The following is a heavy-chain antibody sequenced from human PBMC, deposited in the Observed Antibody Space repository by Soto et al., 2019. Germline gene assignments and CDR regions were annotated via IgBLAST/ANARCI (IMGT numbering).Heavy chain of an antibody. J-gene: IGHJ4*02. D-gene: IGHD3-3*01. CDR2: IYSGGST. V-gene: IGHV3-66*01. CDR3: AGIKTYYDFWSGYSL. Sequence: GGSLRLSCAASGFTVSSNYMSWVRQAPGKGLEWVSVIYSGGSTYYADSVKGRFTISRDNSKNTLYLQMNSLRAEDTAVYYCAGIKTYYDFWSGYSLWGQGTLVTVSS. CDR1: GFTVSSNY.